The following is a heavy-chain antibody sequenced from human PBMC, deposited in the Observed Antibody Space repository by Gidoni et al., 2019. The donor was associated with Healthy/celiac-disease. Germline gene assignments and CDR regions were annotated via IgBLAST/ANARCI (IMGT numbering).Heavy chain of an antibody. D-gene: IGHD2-21*01. V-gene: IGHV1-18*01. J-gene: IGHJ6*02. Sequence: QVQLVQSGAEVKKPGASVKVSCKASGYTFTSYGISWVRQAPGQGLEWMGWISASNGNTNYAQKLQGRVTMTTDTSTSTAYMELRSLRSDDTAVYYCAREAYCGGDCYAGSYYYYGMDVWGQGTTVTVSS. CDR1: GYTFTSYG. CDR2: ISASNGNT. CDR3: AREAYCGGDCYAGSYYYYGMDV.